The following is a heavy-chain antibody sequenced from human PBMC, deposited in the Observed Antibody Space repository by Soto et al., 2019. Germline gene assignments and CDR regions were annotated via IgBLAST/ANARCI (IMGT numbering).Heavy chain of an antibody. V-gene: IGHV3-23*01. CDR1: GFTFSSYA. CDR3: AYSSTPFDY. CDR2: ISGSGGST. Sequence: EVQLLESGGGLVKPGGSLRLSCAASGFTFSSYAMSWVRQAPGKGLEWVSAISGSGGSTYYADSVKGRFTISRDNSKNTLYLKMNRLRAADTSVYYCAYSSTPFDYWGQGTLVTVSS. J-gene: IGHJ4*02. D-gene: IGHD6-13*01.